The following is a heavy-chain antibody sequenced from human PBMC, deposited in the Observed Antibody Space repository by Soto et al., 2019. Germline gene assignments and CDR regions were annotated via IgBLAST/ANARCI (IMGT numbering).Heavy chain of an antibody. Sequence: GASVKVSCKASGYTFTSYGISWVRQAPGQGLEWMGWISAYNGNTNYAQKLQGRVTMTTDTSTSTAYMELRSLRSEDTAVYYCEAGREYYCDSSGYYYYYGMDVWGQGTTVTVSS. J-gene: IGHJ6*02. CDR3: EAGREYYCDSSGYYYYYGMDV. CDR1: GYTFTSYG. CDR2: ISAYNGNT. V-gene: IGHV1-18*04. D-gene: IGHD3-22*01.